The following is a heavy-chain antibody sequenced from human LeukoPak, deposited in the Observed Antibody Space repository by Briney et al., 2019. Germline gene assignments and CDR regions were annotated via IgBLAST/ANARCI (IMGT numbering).Heavy chain of an antibody. Sequence: SVKVSCKASGYTFSGYGISWVRQAPGQGLEWMGRIIPILGIANYAQKFQGRVTITADKSTSTAYMELSSLRSEDTAVYYCARGYYYDSSGYYRRGYFDYWGQGTLVTVSS. V-gene: IGHV1-69*04. CDR2: IIPILGIA. J-gene: IGHJ4*02. CDR3: ARGYYYDSSGYYRRGYFDY. CDR1: GYTFSGYG. D-gene: IGHD3-22*01.